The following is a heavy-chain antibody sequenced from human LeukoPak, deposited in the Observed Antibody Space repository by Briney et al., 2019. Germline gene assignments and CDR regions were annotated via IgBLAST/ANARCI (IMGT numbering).Heavy chain of an antibody. CDR2: INPTGTGT. Sequence: SVKVSCKASGYTFTNYYMHWVQQAPGRGLEWVGLINPTGTGTNYAQKFRGRVTLTRDTSTTTVYMELSSLRSEDTAVYYCAREESGGYFDYWGQGTPVTVSS. V-gene: IGHV1-46*01. D-gene: IGHD2-8*02. CDR3: AREESGGYFDY. CDR1: GYTFTNYY. J-gene: IGHJ4*02.